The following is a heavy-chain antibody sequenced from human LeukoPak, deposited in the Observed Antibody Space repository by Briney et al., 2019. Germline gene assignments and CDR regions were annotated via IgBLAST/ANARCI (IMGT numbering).Heavy chain of an antibody. CDR2: INPNSGGT. CDR3: ARDREVRGVLFPSDY. CDR1: GYTFTDYY. V-gene: IGHV1-2*02. D-gene: IGHD3-10*01. Sequence: GASVKVSCKASGYTFTDYYMHWVRRAPGQGLEWMGWINPNSGGTNYAQNFQGRVTMTRDTSISTAYMELSRLRSDDTAVYYCARDREVRGVLFPSDYWGQGTLVTVSS. J-gene: IGHJ4*02.